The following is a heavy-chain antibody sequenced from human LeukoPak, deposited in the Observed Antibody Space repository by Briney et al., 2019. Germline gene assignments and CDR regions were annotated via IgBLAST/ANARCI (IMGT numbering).Heavy chain of an antibody. J-gene: IGHJ4*02. Sequence: SETLSLTCAVHGGSFSGYYWSWIRQAPGKGLEWIGEINHSGSSTYNPSLKSRVIISVDTPKNQFSLRLYSVTAADTAMYYCARRKPRGSIAALAFDYWGQGTLVTVSS. V-gene: IGHV4-34*01. CDR1: GGSFSGYY. D-gene: IGHD6-6*01. CDR2: INHSGSS. CDR3: ARRKPRGSIAALAFDY.